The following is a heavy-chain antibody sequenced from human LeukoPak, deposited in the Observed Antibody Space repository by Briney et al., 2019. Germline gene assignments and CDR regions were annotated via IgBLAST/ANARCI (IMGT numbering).Heavy chain of an antibody. Sequence: GGSLRLSCAASGFTFDDYAMHWVRQAPGKGLEWVSGISWNSGSIGYADSVKGRFTISRDNAKNSLYLQMNSLRAEDTALYYCAKDMNTMVRGVIMGDAFDIWGQGTMVTVSS. CDR1: GFTFDDYA. V-gene: IGHV3-9*01. CDR2: ISWNSGSI. CDR3: AKDMNTMVRGVIMGDAFDI. J-gene: IGHJ3*02. D-gene: IGHD3-10*01.